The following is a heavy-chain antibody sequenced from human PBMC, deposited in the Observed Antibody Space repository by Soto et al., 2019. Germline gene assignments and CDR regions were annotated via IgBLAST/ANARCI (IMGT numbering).Heavy chain of an antibody. V-gene: IGHV3-33*01. Sequence: PGGSLRLSCAASGFTFSSYGMHWVRQAPGKGLEWVAVIWYDGSNKYYADTVKGRFTISRDNSKNTLYLQMNSLRAEDTAVYYCARAQPVATIFGVADFDYWGQGTLVTVSS. CDR2: IWYDGSNK. J-gene: IGHJ4*02. CDR3: ARAQPVATIFGVADFDY. D-gene: IGHD3-3*01. CDR1: GFTFSSYG.